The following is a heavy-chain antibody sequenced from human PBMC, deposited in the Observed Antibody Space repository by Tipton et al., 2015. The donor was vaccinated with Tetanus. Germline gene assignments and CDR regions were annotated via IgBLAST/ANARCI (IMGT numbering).Heavy chain of an antibody. CDR2: IYYSGST. Sequence: TLSLTCTVSGGSISSYYWSWIRQPPGKGLEWIGNIYYSGSTNYNPSLKSRVTISVDTSKNQFSLKLSSVTAADTAVYYCARSYSSSWYCYGMDVWGQWTTVTVSS. V-gene: IGHV4-59*01. CDR3: ARSYSSSWYCYGMDV. J-gene: IGHJ6*02. CDR1: GGSISSYY. D-gene: IGHD6-13*01.